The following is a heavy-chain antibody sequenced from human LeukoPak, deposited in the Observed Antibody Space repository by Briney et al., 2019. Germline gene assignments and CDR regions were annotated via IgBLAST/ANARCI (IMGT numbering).Heavy chain of an antibody. V-gene: IGHV4-38-2*02. J-gene: IGHJ4*02. CDR3: ASRKLGNDY. D-gene: IGHD7-27*01. CDR2: IYHSGST. Sequence: SETLSLTCTVSGYSISSGYYWGWIRQPSGKGLEWIGSIYHSGSTYYNPSLKSRVTISADTSQNQFSLKLSSVTAADTAVYYCASRKLGNDYWGQGTLVTVSS. CDR1: GYSISSGYY.